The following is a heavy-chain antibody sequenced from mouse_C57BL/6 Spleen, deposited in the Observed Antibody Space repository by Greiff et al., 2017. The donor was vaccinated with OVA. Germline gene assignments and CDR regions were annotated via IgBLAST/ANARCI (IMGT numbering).Heavy chain of an antibody. Sequence: VKLMESGTELVKPGASVKLSCKASGYTFTSYWMHWVKQRPGQGLEWIGNIIPSNGGTNYNEKFKSKATLTVDKSSSTAYMQLSSLTSEDSAVYYCATDSSNYFWGQGTLVTVSA. D-gene: IGHD2-5*01. CDR1: GYTFTSYW. CDR2: IIPSNGGT. V-gene: IGHV1-53*01. J-gene: IGHJ3*01. CDR3: ATDSSNYF.